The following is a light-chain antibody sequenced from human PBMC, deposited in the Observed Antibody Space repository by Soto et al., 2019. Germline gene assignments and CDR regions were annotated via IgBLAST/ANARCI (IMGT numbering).Light chain of an antibody. V-gene: IGKV1-5*01. CDR2: DAT. J-gene: IGKJ1*01. Sequence: DIQMTQSPSTLSASVGDRVTITCRASQSISSWLAWYQQKPGKAPKVLIWDATTLHRGVPSRFSGSRSGTKFTLTIASLQPDDFATYYCQQYETFSGTFGPGTKVDIK. CDR1: QSISSW. CDR3: QQYETFSGT.